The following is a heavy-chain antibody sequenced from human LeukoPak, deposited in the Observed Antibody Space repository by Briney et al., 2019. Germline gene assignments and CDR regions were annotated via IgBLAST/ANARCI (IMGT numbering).Heavy chain of an antibody. CDR1: GFTFTRYG. Sequence: GGSLRLSCAASGFTFTRYGMHWVRQAPGKGLEWVAFIRYDGSNKYYADSVKGRFTISRDNSKNTLYLQMNSLRAEDTAVYYCTKHIEGITMIVVVPRAFDIWGQGTMVTVSS. J-gene: IGHJ3*02. CDR2: IRYDGSNK. D-gene: IGHD3-22*01. CDR3: TKHIEGITMIVVVPRAFDI. V-gene: IGHV3-30*02.